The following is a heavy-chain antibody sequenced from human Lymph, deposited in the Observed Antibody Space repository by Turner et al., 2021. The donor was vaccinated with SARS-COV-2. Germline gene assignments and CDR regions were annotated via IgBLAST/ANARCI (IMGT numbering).Heavy chain of an antibody. CDR1: GYTPTELS. D-gene: IGHD2-15*01. J-gene: IGHJ6*02. CDR3: ATVLCTGSSCYYYGMDV. V-gene: IGHV1-24*01. Sequence: QVQLVQAGAEVKKPGASVKVSCKVSGYTPTELSMHWVRQAPGKGVGLMGGFDPEDGEIIYAQKFQGRVTMTEDTSTDTAYMELSSLRSEDTAVYYCATVLCTGSSCYYYGMDVWGQGTTVTVSS. CDR2: FDPEDGEI.